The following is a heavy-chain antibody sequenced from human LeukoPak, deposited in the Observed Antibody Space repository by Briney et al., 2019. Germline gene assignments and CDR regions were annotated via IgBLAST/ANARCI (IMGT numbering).Heavy chain of an antibody. CDR2: IYSGGST. CDR3: SRGIVVVPAAIGLDDAFDI. CDR1: GFTVSSNY. J-gene: IGHJ3*02. Sequence: GGSLRLSCAASGFTVSSNYMSWVRQAPGKGLEWVSVIYSGGSTYYADSVKGRFTISRDNSKNTLYLQMNSLRAEDTAVYYCSRGIVVVPAAIGLDDAFDIWGQGTMVTVSS. D-gene: IGHD2-2*01. V-gene: IGHV3-53*01.